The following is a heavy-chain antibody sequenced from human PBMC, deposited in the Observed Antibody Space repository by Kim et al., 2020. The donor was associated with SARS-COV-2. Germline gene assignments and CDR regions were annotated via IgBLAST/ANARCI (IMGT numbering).Heavy chain of an antibody. D-gene: IGHD6-6*01. CDR1: GGSISSYY. V-gene: IGHV4-59*01. CDR3: ARGSRDSSSPPLDY. Sequence: SETLSLTCTVSGGSISSYYWSWIRQPPGKGLEWIGYIYYSGSTNYNPSLKSRVTISVDTSKNQFSLKLSSVTAADTAVYYCARGSRDSSSPPLDYWGQGTLVTVSS. CDR2: IYYSGST. J-gene: IGHJ4*02.